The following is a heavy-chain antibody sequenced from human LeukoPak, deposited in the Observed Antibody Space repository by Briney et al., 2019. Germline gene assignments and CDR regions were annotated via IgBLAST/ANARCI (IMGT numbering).Heavy chain of an antibody. CDR2: ISSSGSTI. CDR3: ARDREEYLAVAATGDY. Sequence: GGSLGLSCATSGFTFSNAWMNWVRQAPGKGLEWVSYISSSGSTIYYADSVKGRFTISRDNAKNSLYLQMNSLRAEDTAVYYCARDREEYLAVAATGDYWGQGTLVTVSS. D-gene: IGHD6-19*01. J-gene: IGHJ4*02. CDR1: GFTFSNAW. V-gene: IGHV3-48*04.